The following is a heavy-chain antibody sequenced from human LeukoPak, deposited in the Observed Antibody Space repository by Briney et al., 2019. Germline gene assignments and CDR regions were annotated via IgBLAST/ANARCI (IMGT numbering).Heavy chain of an antibody. CDR1: GFTFSSYS. CDR2: ISSSSSYI. V-gene: IGHV3-21*01. Sequence: PGGSLRLSCEASGFTFSSYSMNWVRQAPGQGLEWVSSISSSSSYIYYADSVKGRFTISRDNAKNSLYLQMNSLRAEDTAVYYCARDTPYYYGMDVWGKGTTVTVSS. J-gene: IGHJ6*04. CDR3: ARDTPYYYGMDV.